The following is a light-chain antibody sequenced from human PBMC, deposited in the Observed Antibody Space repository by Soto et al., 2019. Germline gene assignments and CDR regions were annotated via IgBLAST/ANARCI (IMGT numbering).Light chain of an antibody. CDR1: RPNIGSNT. J-gene: IGLJ2*01. CDR2: SND. Sequence: QPVLTQPPSASGTPGQRVTMSCSGSRPNIGSNTVNWYRQFPGTAPKVLIYSNDQRPSGVPDRFSGSKSDTSASLAISGLQSEDEADYYCAAWDDSLKVVVFGGGTKVTVL. V-gene: IGLV1-44*01. CDR3: AAWDDSLKVVV.